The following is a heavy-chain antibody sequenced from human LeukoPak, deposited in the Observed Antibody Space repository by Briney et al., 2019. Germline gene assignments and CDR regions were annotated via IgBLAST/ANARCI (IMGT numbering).Heavy chain of an antibody. V-gene: IGHV4-4*07. D-gene: IGHD2-15*01. J-gene: IGHJ6*02. Sequence: SETLSLTCTVSGDSISSYYWSWIREPAGKGREGIGRIYTSGSTNYNPSLKSRVTMSVDTSKNQFSLKLSSVTAADTAVYYCARGEDFGQAPDSYGYYGMDVWGQGTTVTVSS. CDR1: GDSISSYY. CDR3: ARGEDFGQAPDSYGYYGMDV. CDR2: IYTSGST.